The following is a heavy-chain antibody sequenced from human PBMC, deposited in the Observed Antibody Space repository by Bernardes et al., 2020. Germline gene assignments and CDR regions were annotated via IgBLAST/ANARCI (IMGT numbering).Heavy chain of an antibody. J-gene: IGHJ6*03. CDR1: GGSISSYY. CDR3: ARGGSSYYYYYMDV. D-gene: IGHD3-16*01. V-gene: IGHV4-59*01. CDR2: TYYSGST. Sequence: SETLSLTCTVSGGSISSYYWSWIRQPPGKRLEWIGYTYYSGSTNSNPSLKSRVTISVDTSKNQFSLKLSSVTAADTAVYYCARGGSSYYYYYMDVWGKGTTVTVSS.